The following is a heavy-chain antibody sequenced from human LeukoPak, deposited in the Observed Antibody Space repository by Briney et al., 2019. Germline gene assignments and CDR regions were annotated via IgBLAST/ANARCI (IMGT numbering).Heavy chain of an antibody. V-gene: IGHV4-39*01. CDR1: GGSISSSSYY. CDR3: ARGLYNRNYGFYYYMDV. D-gene: IGHD1-7*01. Sequence: SETLSLTCTVSGGSISSSSYYWGWIRQPPGKGLEWIGSIYYSGSTYYNPSLKSRVTISVDTSKNQFSLKLSSVTAADTAVYYCARGLYNRNYGFYYYMDVWGKGTTVTVSS. CDR2: IYYSGST. J-gene: IGHJ6*03.